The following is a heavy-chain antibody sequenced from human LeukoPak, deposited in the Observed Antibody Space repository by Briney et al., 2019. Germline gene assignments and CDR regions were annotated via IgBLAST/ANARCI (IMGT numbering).Heavy chain of an antibody. V-gene: IGHV3-23*01. CDR2: ISGSGGST. Sequence: GGSLRLSCAASGFTVSSYAMSWVRQAPGKGLEWVSAISGSGGSTDYAYSVKVRVTISSDSSNNTVDLQINRLRAGDRGVYDFAKDFPGMAVAEEGFDYWGQGTLVTVPS. J-gene: IGHJ4*02. CDR1: GFTVSSYA. CDR3: AKDFPGMAVAEEGFDY. D-gene: IGHD6-19*01.